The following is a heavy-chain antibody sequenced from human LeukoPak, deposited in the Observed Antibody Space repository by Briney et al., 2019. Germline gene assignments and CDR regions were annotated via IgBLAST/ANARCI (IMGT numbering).Heavy chain of an antibody. D-gene: IGHD5-18*01. Sequence: GGSLRLSCAASGFTFDDYAMHWVRQAPGKGLEWVSLISWDGGSTYYADSVKGRFTISRDNSKNSLYLQMNSLRAEDTALYYCAKEGRYSYGYYYYYYMDVWGKGTTVTVSS. J-gene: IGHJ6*03. CDR2: ISWDGGST. CDR1: GFTFDDYA. V-gene: IGHV3-43D*03. CDR3: AKEGRYSYGYYYYYYMDV.